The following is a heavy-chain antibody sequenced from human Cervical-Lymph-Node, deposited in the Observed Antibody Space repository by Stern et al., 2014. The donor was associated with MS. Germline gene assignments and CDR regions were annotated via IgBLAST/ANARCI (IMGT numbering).Heavy chain of an antibody. D-gene: IGHD5-24*01. J-gene: IGHJ4*02. CDR3: SRDADGYSLVFGY. V-gene: IGHV4-30-4*08. Sequence: QVQLQESGPGLVKPSQTLSLTCAVTGGSISSAEYYWSWIRQCPGKGLEWIGYIHNSGTTYYNPSLKSRVIISFDTSKNQFSLKLRSVTAADTAVYYCSRDADGYSLVFGYWGRGTLVTVSS. CDR2: IHNSGTT. CDR1: GGSISSAEYY.